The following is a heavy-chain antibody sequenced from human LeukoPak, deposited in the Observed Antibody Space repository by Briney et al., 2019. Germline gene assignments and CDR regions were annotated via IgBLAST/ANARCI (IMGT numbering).Heavy chain of an antibody. J-gene: IGHJ1*01. CDR1: GYSISSGYY. CDR3: ARVAAGIGFFQH. V-gene: IGHV4-38-2*02. Sequence: PSETLSLTCIVSGYSISSGYYWGWIRQRPGKGLEWIGNIHHSGSTYYNPSLKSRVTISVDTSKNQLSLKLNSVTAADTAVYYCARVAAGIGFFQHWGQGTLVTVSS. CDR2: IHHSGST. D-gene: IGHD6-13*01.